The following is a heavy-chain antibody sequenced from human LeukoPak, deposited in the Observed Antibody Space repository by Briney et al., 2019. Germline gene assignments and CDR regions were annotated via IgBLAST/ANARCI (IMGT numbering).Heavy chain of an antibody. CDR1: GGSISSGDYY. D-gene: IGHD5-12*01. V-gene: IGHV4-30-4*01. Sequence: SETLSLTCTVSGGSISSGDYYWSWIRQPPGKGLEWNGYIYYRGSTYYNPSLKSRVTISVDTSKNQFSLKLSSVTAADTAVYYCARDWSGYDYYYGMDVWGKGTTVTVSS. CDR2: IYYRGST. CDR3: ARDWSGYDYYYGMDV. J-gene: IGHJ6*04.